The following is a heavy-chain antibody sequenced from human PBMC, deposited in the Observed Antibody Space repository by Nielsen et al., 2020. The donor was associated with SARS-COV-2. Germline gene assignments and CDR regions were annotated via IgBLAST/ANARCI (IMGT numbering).Heavy chain of an antibody. J-gene: IGHJ4*02. CDR3: ARDPGIAVTGPLDY. D-gene: IGHD6-19*01. CDR1: GVTFSSYA. Sequence: GGSLRLSCAASGVTFSSYAMHWVRQAPGKGLEWVAVISYDGSNKYYADSVKGRFTISRDNSKNTLYLQMDSLRAEDTAAYYCARDPGIAVTGPLDYWGQGTLVTVSS. CDR2: ISYDGSNK. V-gene: IGHV3-30-3*01.